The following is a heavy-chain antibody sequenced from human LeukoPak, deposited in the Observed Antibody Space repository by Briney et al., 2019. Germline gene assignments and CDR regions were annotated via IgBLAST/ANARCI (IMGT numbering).Heavy chain of an antibody. CDR1: GGPISSYY. CDR3: ARGTRDVLRYFDWLGDFDY. CDR2: IYYSGST. Sequence: SETLSLTCTVSGGPISSYYWSWIRQPPGKGLEWIGYIYYSGSTNYNPSLKSRVTISVDTSKNQFSLKLSSVTAADTAVYYCARGTRDVLRYFDWLGDFDYWGQGTLVTVSS. J-gene: IGHJ4*02. D-gene: IGHD3-9*01. V-gene: IGHV4-59*01.